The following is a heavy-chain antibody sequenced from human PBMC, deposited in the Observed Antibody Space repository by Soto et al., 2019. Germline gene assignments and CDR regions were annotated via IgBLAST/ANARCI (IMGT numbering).Heavy chain of an antibody. J-gene: IGHJ6*02. D-gene: IGHD3-22*01. V-gene: IGHV3-23*01. Sequence: GESLKISCAASGFTFSSYAMSWVRQAPGKGLEWVSAISGSGGSTYYADSVKGRFTISRDNSKNTLYLQMNSLRAEDTAVYYCATCLYYDSSGYPLIHNMYYGMDVWGQGTTVTVSS. CDR2: ISGSGGST. CDR1: GFTFSSYA. CDR3: ATCLYYDSSGYPLIHNMYYGMDV.